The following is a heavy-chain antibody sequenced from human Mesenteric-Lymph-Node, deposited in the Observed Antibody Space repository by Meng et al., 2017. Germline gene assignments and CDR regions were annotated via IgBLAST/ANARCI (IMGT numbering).Heavy chain of an antibody. CDR3: ARVAVGISSFDY. J-gene: IGHJ4*02. V-gene: IGHV4-61*01. Sequence: VQPQESAPVLVQPSQTLSLTFTVSGGSVSSGSYYWSWIRQPPGKGLEWIGYIYYSGSTNYNPSLKSRVTISVDTSKNQFSLKLNSVTPEDTAVYYCARVAVGISSFDYWGQGTLVTVSS. CDR2: IYYSGST. D-gene: IGHD3-3*02. CDR1: GGSVSSGSYY.